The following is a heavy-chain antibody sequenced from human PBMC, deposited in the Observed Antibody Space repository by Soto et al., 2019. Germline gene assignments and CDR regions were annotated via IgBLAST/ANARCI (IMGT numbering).Heavy chain of an antibody. CDR1: GFTVCSYR. D-gene: IGHD3-10*01. J-gene: IGHJ6*02. CDR3: ARDAGTGYYYGMDV. V-gene: IGHV3-48*02. Sequence: PGGSLRLSCAASGFTVCSYRLTWVCQAPGKGLEWISTIRGSSGTIYYADSVKGRFTISRDNAKNSLYLHMNSLRDEDTAVYYCARDAGTGYYYGMDVWGQGTTVTVSS. CDR2: IRGSSGTI.